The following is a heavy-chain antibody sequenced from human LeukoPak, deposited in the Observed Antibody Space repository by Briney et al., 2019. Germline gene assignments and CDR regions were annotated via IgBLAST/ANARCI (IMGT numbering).Heavy chain of an antibody. CDR1: GFTFDDYG. CDR3: ARDKIGSSWTTDFDY. D-gene: IGHD6-13*01. Sequence: PGGSLRLSCAASGFTFDDYGMSWVRQAPGKGLEWVSGINWNGGSTGYGDSVKGRFTISRDNAKNSPYLQMNSLRAEDTALYYCARDKIGSSWTTDFDYWGQGTLVTVSS. CDR2: INWNGGST. V-gene: IGHV3-20*04. J-gene: IGHJ4*02.